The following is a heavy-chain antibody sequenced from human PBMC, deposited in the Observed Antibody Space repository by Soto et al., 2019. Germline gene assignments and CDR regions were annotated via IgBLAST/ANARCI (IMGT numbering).Heavy chain of an antibody. D-gene: IGHD1-26*01. CDR1: GFTFSSYG. Sequence: QVQLVESGGGVVQPGRSLRLSCEASGFTFSSYGMHWVRQAPGKGLEWVSVISYDGSKKYYADSVKGRFTISRDNSKNTLYLQMNSLRAEDTAVYYCARERDLLLDYWGQGTQVTVSS. CDR3: ARERDLLLDY. J-gene: IGHJ4*02. V-gene: IGHV3-30*03. CDR2: ISYDGSKK.